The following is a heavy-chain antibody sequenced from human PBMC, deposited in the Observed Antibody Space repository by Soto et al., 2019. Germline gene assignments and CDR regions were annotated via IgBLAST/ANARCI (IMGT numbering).Heavy chain of an antibody. CDR1: GGSISSSNW. J-gene: IGHJ6*02. CDR3: ARRIAAADIVRNYYYYGMDV. Sequence: SETLSLTCAVSGGSISSSNWWSWVRQPPGKGLEWIGEIYHSGSTNYNPSLKSRVTISVDKSKNQFSLKLSSVTAADTAVYYCARRIAAADIVRNYYYYGMDVWGQGTTVTVSS. CDR2: IYHSGST. V-gene: IGHV4-4*02. D-gene: IGHD6-13*01.